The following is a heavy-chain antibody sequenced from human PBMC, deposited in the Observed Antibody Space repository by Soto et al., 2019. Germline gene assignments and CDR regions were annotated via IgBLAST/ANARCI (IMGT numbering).Heavy chain of an antibody. J-gene: IGHJ6*02. CDR3: TRLGGGALFADGMDV. D-gene: IGHD1-26*01. CDR1: GFTFSGSA. Sequence: PGGSLRLSCAASGFTFSGSAMHWVRQASGKGLEWVGRIRSKANSYATAYAASVKGRFTISRDDSKNTAYLQMNSLKTEDTAVYYCTRLGGGALFADGMDVWGQGTTVTVCS. V-gene: IGHV3-73*01. CDR2: IRSKANSYAT.